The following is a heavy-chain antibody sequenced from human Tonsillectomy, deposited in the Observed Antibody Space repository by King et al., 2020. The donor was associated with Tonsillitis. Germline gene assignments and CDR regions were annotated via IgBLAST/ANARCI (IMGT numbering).Heavy chain of an antibody. CDR2: IYPGDSET. V-gene: IGHV5-51*01. D-gene: IGHD6-6*01. Sequence: VQLVESGAEVKKPGESLKISCKGSGYTFTSYWIGWVRQMPGKGLEWMGIIYPGDSETRYSPSFQRQVTISADKSISTAYLQWSSLKASDTAMYYCARTIAARPDWFDPWGQGTLVTVSS. CDR3: ARTIAARPDWFDP. CDR1: GYTFTSYW. J-gene: IGHJ5*02.